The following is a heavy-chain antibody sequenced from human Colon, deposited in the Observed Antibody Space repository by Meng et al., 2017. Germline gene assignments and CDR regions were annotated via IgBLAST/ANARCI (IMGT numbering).Heavy chain of an antibody. J-gene: IGHJ5*01. D-gene: IGHD2-15*01. CDR1: GDSITSGGYY. CDR3: ARVVSLVVKGNWFDS. Sequence: QVQLLESGPGLVKPSQTLSLTCTVSGDSITSGGYYWSWIRQHPGKGLEWIGYIDHSGTTYDNPSLKTRLTMSVDTSKNQFSLKLTSVTAADTAVYYCARVVSLVVKGNWFDSWGQGTLVTVSS. V-gene: IGHV4-31*03. CDR2: IDHSGTT.